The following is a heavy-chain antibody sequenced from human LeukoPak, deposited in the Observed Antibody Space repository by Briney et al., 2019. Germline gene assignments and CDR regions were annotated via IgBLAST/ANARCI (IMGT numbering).Heavy chain of an antibody. CDR2: ISYDGSNK. Sequence: GGSLRLSCAVSGFTFSRHGMHWVRQAPGKGLEWVAFISYDGSNKYYADSVKGRFTISRDNSKNTLYLQMNSLGPEDTAVYYCAKDGGGTDFDYWGQGTLVTVSS. J-gene: IGHJ4*02. CDR3: AKDGGGTDFDY. V-gene: IGHV3-30*02. D-gene: IGHD1-26*01. CDR1: GFTFSRHG.